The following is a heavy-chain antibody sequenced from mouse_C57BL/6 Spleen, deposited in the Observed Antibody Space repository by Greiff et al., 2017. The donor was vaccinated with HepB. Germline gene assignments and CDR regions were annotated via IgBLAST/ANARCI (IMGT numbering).Heavy chain of an antibody. V-gene: IGHV1-82*01. D-gene: IGHD3-2*02. J-gene: IGHJ2*01. CDR2: IYPGDGDT. CDR1: GYAFSSSW. CDR3: ARAGAQATTYFDY. Sequence: VMLVESGPELVKPGASVKISCKASGYAFSSSWMNWVKQRPGKGLEWIGRIYPGDGDTNYNGKFKGKATLTADKSSSTAYMQLSSLTSEDSAVYFCARAGAQATTYFDYWGQGTTLTVSS.